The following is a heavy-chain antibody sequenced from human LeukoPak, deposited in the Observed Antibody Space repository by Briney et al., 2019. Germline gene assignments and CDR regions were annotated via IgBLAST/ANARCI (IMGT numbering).Heavy chain of an antibody. CDR3: ARRYSSGWFGIDY. Sequence: GGSLRLSCAASGFTVSINYMSWVRQAPGKGLEWVSVIYSGGNTYYADSVKGRFTISRDNSKNAVYLQMNSLRAEDTAVYYCARRYSSGWFGIDYWGQGTVVTVSS. V-gene: IGHV3-53*05. CDR2: IYSGGNT. D-gene: IGHD6-19*01. CDR1: GFTVSINY. J-gene: IGHJ4*03.